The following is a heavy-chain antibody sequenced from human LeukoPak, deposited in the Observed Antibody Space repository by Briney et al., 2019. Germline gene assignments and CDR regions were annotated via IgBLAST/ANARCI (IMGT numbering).Heavy chain of an antibody. CDR3: VRSVDDILTRLDP. Sequence: ASVKVSCMASGYTFTGYYLYWVGQAPGQGLEWMGWINPNSGGTNYAQKFQGRVTMTRDKSISTAYMELSRLRSDDTAVYYCVRSVDDILTRLDPWGQGTLVTVSS. CDR2: INPNSGGT. V-gene: IGHV1-2*02. CDR1: GYTFTGYY. D-gene: IGHD3-9*01. J-gene: IGHJ5*02.